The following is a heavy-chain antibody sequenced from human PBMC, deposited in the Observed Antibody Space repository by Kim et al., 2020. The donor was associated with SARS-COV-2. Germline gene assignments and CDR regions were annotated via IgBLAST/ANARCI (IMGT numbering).Heavy chain of an antibody. Sequence: SQEFQGRVTITRDTSASTAYMELSSLRSEDTAVYYCARDPGLLPKDYFDYWGQGTLVTVSS. D-gene: IGHD3-22*01. V-gene: IGHV1-3*01. J-gene: IGHJ4*02. CDR3: ARDPGLLPKDYFDY.